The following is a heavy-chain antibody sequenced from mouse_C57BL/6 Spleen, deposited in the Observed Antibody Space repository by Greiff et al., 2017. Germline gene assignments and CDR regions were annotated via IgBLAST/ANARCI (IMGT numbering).Heavy chain of an antibody. CDR3: ARMGGNYWYFDV. V-gene: IGHV1-85*01. CDR2: ISPRDGSN. D-gene: IGHD1-1*02. J-gene: IGHJ1*03. CDR1: GYTFTSYD. Sequence: ESGPELVKPGASVKLSCKASGYTFTSYDINWVKQWPGQGLAWIGWISPRDGSNKYNEKLKGKATWNVDTSSSKAYRVLHSLTSEDSAVYFCARMGGNYWYFDVWGTGTTVTVSS.